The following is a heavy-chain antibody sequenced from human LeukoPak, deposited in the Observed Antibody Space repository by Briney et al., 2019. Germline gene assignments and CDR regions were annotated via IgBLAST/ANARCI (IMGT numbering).Heavy chain of an antibody. D-gene: IGHD5-18*01. V-gene: IGHV4-34*01. CDR1: GGSFSGYY. J-gene: IGHJ6*03. CDR3: AAPRGYSYGYYYYYYMDV. Sequence: SETLSLTCAVYGGSFSGYYWSWIRQPPGKGLEWIGEINHSGSTNYNPSLKSRVTISVDTSKNQFSLKLSSVTAADTAVYYCAAPRGYSYGYYYYYYMDVWGKGTTVTVSS. CDR2: INHSGST.